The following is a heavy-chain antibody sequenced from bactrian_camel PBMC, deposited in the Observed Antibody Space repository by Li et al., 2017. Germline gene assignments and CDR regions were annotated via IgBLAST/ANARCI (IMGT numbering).Heavy chain of an antibody. CDR1: GFTYSPRC. CDR3: AADSGNCFGIPQMLESAYDY. V-gene: IGHV3S53*01. Sequence: HVQLVESGEGSVQPGGSLRLSCAASGFTYSPRCMGWFRQAPGKEREGVAIRDRDGHTRYADSVKGRFTISRDNAKNTLYLEMDSLKPEDTGKYYCAADSGNCFGIPQMLESAYDYWGQGTQVTVS. J-gene: IGHJ4*01. CDR2: RDRDGHT. D-gene: IGHD1*01.